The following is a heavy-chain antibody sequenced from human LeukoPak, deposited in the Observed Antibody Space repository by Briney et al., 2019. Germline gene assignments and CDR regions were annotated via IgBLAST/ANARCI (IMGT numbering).Heavy chain of an antibody. V-gene: IGHV4-34*01. CDR2: INHSGST. D-gene: IGHD3-9*01. J-gene: IGHJ4*02. CDR1: GGSFSGYY. Sequence: PSETLSLTCAVYGGSFSGYYWSWIRQPPVKGLEWIGEINHSGSTNYNPSLKSRVTISVDTSKNQFSLKLSSVTAADTAVYCCARGPAKPKLRYFSPSYFDYWGQGTLVTVSS. CDR3: ARGPAKPKLRYFSPSYFDY.